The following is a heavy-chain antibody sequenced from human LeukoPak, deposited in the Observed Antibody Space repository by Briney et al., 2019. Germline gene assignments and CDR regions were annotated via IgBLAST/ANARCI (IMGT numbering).Heavy chain of an antibody. V-gene: IGHV3-66*01. J-gene: IGHJ4*02. D-gene: IGHD3-3*01. CDR2: IYSGGDT. CDR1: GFTVNSNY. CDR3: ARDGITIFGDYYFDY. Sequence: GGSLRLSCAVSGFTVNSNYMNWVRQAPGKGLEWVSVIYSGGDTYYADSVKGRFTISRDNSKNTLYLQMNSLRAEDTAVYYCARDGITIFGDYYFDYWGQGTLVTVSS.